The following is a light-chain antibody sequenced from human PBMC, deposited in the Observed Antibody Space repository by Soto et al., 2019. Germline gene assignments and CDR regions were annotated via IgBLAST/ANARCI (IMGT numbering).Light chain of an antibody. CDR1: SSDVGSYDY. CDR2: DVN. V-gene: IGLV2-14*03. CDR3: CAYSTSGTHV. J-gene: IGLJ1*01. Sequence: QSALTQPVSVSGSPGQSITFFCTGTSSDVGSYDYVSWHQQHPGKAPKLIIYDVNNRPSGVPSRFSGSKSGNTASLIISGLQTEDEADYYCCAYSTSGTHVFGTGPKVTV.